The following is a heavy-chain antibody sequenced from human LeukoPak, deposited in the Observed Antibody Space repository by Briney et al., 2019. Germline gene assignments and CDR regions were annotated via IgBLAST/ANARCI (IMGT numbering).Heavy chain of an antibody. V-gene: IGHV3-30*18. CDR2: ISYDGSNK. CDR3: AKVSRTTENFDN. CDR1: GFTFSSYG. D-gene: IGHD4-11*01. Sequence: PGGSLRLSCAASGFTFSSYGMHWVRQAPGKGLEWVAVISYDGSNKYYADSVKGRFTISRDNSKNTLYLQMNSLRAEDTAVYYCAKVSRTTENFDNCGQGTLVTVSS. J-gene: IGHJ4*02.